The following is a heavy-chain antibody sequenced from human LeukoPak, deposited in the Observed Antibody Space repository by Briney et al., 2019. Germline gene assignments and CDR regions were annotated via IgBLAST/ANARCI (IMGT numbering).Heavy chain of an antibody. J-gene: IGHJ6*03. Sequence: SETLSLTCTVSGGSISSGDYYWSWIRQPPGKGLEWIGEINHSGSTNYNPSLKSRVNISVDTSKNQFSLKLSSVTAADTAVYYCARSREYQLLYSSYYYYMDVWGKGTTVTVSS. CDR2: INHSGST. CDR3: ARSREYQLLYSSYYYYMDV. D-gene: IGHD2-2*02. CDR1: GGSISSGDYY. V-gene: IGHV4-39*07.